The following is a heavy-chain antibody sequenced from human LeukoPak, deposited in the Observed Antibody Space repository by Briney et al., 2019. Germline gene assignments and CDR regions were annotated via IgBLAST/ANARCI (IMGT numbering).Heavy chain of an antibody. CDR1: GYTFTTYA. CDR3: ARAHRDGYNRGLNY. D-gene: IGHD5-24*01. J-gene: IGHJ4*02. Sequence: GASVKVSCKASGYTFTTYAMHWVRQAPGQGLEWMGWINTNTGNPTYAQGFTGRFVFSLDTSVTTAYLQIGSFKAEDTAMYYCARAHRDGYNRGLNYWGQGTLVTVSS. CDR2: INTNTGNP. V-gene: IGHV7-4-1*01.